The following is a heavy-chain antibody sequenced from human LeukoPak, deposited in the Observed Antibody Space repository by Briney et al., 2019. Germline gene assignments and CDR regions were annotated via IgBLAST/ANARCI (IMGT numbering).Heavy chain of an antibody. D-gene: IGHD3-22*01. Sequence: PGGSLRLPCAASVFTFSIYEINWVRPAPAKGREWLSQISSSGSSIHYADSVKGPFTSTRDNAKHSLYLQMNSLRVEDTAVYYCVRYWGYDSSGYGQKYFDAWSQGTLVTVSS. J-gene: IGHJ4*02. CDR2: ISSSGSSI. V-gene: IGHV3-48*03. CDR3: VRYWGYDSSGYGQKYFDA. CDR1: VFTFSIYE.